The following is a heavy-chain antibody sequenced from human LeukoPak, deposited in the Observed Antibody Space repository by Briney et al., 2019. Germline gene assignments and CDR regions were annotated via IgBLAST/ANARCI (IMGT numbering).Heavy chain of an antibody. CDR3: ARELGGSYNWFDP. CDR2: INPDSGGT. Sequence: ASVKVSCKASGYTFTSYGISWVRQAPGQGPEWMGRINPDSGGTNFAQRFQGRVTMTRDTSINTAYMELSRLRSDDTAIYYCARELGGSYNWFDPWGQGTLVTVSS. CDR1: GYTFTSYG. J-gene: IGHJ5*02. V-gene: IGHV1-2*06. D-gene: IGHD3-16*01.